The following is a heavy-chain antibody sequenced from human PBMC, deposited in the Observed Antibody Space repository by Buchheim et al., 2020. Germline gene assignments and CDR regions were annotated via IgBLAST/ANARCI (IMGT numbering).Heavy chain of an antibody. CDR3: ARSMGYDDFFDY. CDR2: ISYDGSNK. D-gene: IGHD5-12*01. Sequence: QVQLVESGGGVVQPGRSLRLSCAASGFTFSSYAMHWVRQAPGKGLEWVAVISYDGSNKYYADSVKGRFTISRDNSKNTLYLQMNSLRAEDTAVYYCARSMGYDDFFDYWGQGTL. CDR1: GFTFSSYA. J-gene: IGHJ4*02. V-gene: IGHV3-30-3*01.